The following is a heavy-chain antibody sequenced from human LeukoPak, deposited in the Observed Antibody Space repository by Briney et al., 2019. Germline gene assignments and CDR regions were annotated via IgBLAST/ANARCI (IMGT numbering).Heavy chain of an antibody. V-gene: IGHV3-33*01. CDR3: ARDLEVGATRQGPLDY. CDR1: GFTFSSYG. CDR2: IWYDGSNK. Sequence: PGGSLRLSCAASGFTFSSYGMHWVRQAPGKGLEWVAVIWYDGSNKYYADSVKGRFTISRDNSKNTLYLQMNSLRAEDTAVYYCARDLEVGATRQGPLDYWGQGTLVTVSS. J-gene: IGHJ4*02. D-gene: IGHD1-26*01.